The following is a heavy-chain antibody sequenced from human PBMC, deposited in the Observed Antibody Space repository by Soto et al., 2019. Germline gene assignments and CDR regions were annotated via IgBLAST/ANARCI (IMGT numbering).Heavy chain of an antibody. CDR2: IIPMFGTA. CDR3: ANMAAAGVYFDY. Sequence: SVKVSCKASGGTFSSYAISWVRQAPGQGLEWMGGIIPMFGTANYVQKFQGRVTITADKSTSTAYMDLSSLRSDDTAVYYCANMAAAGVYFDYWGQGTLVTVSS. V-gene: IGHV1-69*06. J-gene: IGHJ4*02. D-gene: IGHD6-13*01. CDR1: GGTFSSYA.